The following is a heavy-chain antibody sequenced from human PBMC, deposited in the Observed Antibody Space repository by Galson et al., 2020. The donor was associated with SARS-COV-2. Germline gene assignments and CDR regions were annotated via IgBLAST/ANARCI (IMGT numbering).Heavy chain of an antibody. J-gene: IGHJ5*02. CDR3: ARRGGFSMRGGWFDP. D-gene: IGHD3-10*01. V-gene: IGHV4-59*01. Sequence: ASETLSLTCTVSGGPITGYYWSWIRQPPGKGLAFIGYIYYTGASNYNPSLKGRLTISVDTSKSQFSLKLTSVTAADAGVYFCARRGGFSMRGGWFDPWGQGTLVTVSS. CDR1: GGPITGYY. CDR2: IYYTGAS.